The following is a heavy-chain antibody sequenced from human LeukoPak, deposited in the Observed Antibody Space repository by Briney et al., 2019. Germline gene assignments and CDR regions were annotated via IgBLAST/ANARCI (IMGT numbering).Heavy chain of an antibody. CDR3: ARDTGSQDSSSWYGAVDY. Sequence: PGRSLRLSCAASGFTFRSYAMHWVRQAPGKGLEWVAVISNDGTNEYYADSVRGRFTISRDNSKNTLYLQMNSLRVEDTAIYYCARDTGSQDSSSWYGAVDYWGQGTLVTVSS. D-gene: IGHD6-13*01. CDR2: ISNDGTNE. V-gene: IGHV3-30-3*01. J-gene: IGHJ4*02. CDR1: GFTFRSYA.